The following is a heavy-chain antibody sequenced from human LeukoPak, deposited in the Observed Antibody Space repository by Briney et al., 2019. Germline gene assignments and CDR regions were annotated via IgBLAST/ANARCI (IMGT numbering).Heavy chain of an antibody. CDR3: AKGNGYSSGWTTFDY. Sequence: GGSLRLSCAASGFTFSSYAMSWVRQAPGKGLEWVSAISGSGGSTYYADSVKGRFTISRDNSKNTLYLQMNSLRAEGTAVYYCAKGNGYSSGWTTFDYWGQGTLVTVSS. CDR1: GFTFSSYA. V-gene: IGHV3-23*01. D-gene: IGHD6-19*01. CDR2: ISGSGGST. J-gene: IGHJ4*02.